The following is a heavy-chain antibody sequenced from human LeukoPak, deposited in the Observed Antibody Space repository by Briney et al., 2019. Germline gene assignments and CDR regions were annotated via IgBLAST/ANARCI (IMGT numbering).Heavy chain of an antibody. CDR2: IKSETDGGTT. D-gene: IGHD3-22*01. CDR1: GFTFSNAW. V-gene: IGHV3-15*01. CDR3: TTDLRDYYDSSGYQAFDY. J-gene: IGHJ4*02. Sequence: GGSLRLSCAASGFTFSNAWMSWVRQAPGKGLEWVGRIKSETDGGTTDYAAPVKGRFTISRDDSKNTLYLQMNSLKTEDTAVYYCTTDLRDYYDSSGYQAFDYWGQGTLVTVSS.